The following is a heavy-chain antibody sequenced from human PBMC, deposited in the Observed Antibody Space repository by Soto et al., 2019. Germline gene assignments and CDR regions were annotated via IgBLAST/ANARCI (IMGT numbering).Heavy chain of an antibody. CDR2: FHYSLNT. CDR3: ARSIDP. J-gene: IGHJ5*02. CDR1: GDSITSNY. V-gene: IGHV4-59*01. Sequence: SEALSLTCTVSGDSITSNYWSWIRQSPGQGLEWIGYFHYSLNTNYNPSLKSRVIISVDTSKNQFFLKLTSVTAADTAMYYCARSIDPWGQGTLVTVSS.